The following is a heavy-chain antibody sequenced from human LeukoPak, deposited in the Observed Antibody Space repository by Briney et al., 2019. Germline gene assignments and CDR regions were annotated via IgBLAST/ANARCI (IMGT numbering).Heavy chain of an antibody. CDR2: ICNDGRT. D-gene: IGHD1-26*01. Sequence: GGSLRLSCAASGFTFSTYWMSWVRQAPGKGLEWVSLICNDGRTFYADSVKGRFTISRDSSKSTVYLQMNSLRVEDTAVYYCATEENNWEWFDPWGQGTLVTVSS. CDR3: ATEENNWEWFDP. V-gene: IGHV3-66*01. CDR1: GFTFSTYW. J-gene: IGHJ5*02.